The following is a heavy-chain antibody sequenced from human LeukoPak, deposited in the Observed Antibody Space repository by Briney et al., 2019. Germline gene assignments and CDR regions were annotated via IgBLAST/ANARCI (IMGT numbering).Heavy chain of an antibody. CDR3: AREGGDSGYDYGWFDP. CDR1: GGSISSSTYY. V-gene: IGHV4-39*07. J-gene: IGHJ5*02. CDR2: IYYSGST. D-gene: IGHD5-12*01. Sequence: SETLSLTCTVSGGSISSSTYYWGCIRQPPGKGLEWIGSIYYSGSTYYNPSLKGRVTISVDTSKNQFSLKLSSVTAADTAVYYCAREGGDSGYDYGWFDPWGQGTLVTVSS.